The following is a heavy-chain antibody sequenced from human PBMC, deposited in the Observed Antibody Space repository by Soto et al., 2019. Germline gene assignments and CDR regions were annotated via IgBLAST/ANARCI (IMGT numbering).Heavy chain of an antibody. D-gene: IGHD3-10*01. Sequence: QVQLQQWGAGLLKPSETLSLTCAVYGGSFSGYYWSWIRQPPGKGLEWIGEINHNGSTNYNPSLKSRVTISVDTSKNQFSLKLSSVTAADTAVYYCARGRATMVRGVILRAKGYFDYWGQGTLVTVSS. V-gene: IGHV4-34*01. CDR2: INHNGST. CDR3: ARGRATMVRGVILRAKGYFDY. CDR1: GGSFSGYY. J-gene: IGHJ4*02.